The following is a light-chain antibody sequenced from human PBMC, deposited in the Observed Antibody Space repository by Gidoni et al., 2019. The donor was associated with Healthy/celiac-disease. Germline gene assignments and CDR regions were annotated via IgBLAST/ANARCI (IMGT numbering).Light chain of an antibody. J-gene: IGLJ2*01. CDR3: AAWDDSLNCVV. CDR1: SSNIGSNT. V-gene: IGLV1-44*01. CDR2: SNN. Sequence: QSVLTQPPSASGTPGQRVTISCSGSSSNIGSNTVNWYQQLPGTAPKLLIYSNNQPPSGVPDRFSGSKSGTSASLAISGLQSEDEADYYCAAWDDSLNCVVFGGGTKLTVL.